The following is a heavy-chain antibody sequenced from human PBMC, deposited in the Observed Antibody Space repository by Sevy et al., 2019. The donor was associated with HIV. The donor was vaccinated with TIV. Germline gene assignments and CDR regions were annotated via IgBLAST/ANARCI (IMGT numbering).Heavy chain of an antibody. CDR3: AREGDYYDSSGARYYYMDV. CDR2: TRNKANSYTT. D-gene: IGHD3-22*01. Sequence: GGSLGLSCAASGFTFSDHYMDWVRQAPGKGLEWVGRTRNKANSYTTEYAAFVKGRFTISRDDSKNSLYLQMNSLKTEDTAVYYCAREGDYYDSSGARYYYMDVWGKGTTVTVSS. V-gene: IGHV3-72*01. CDR1: GFTFSDHY. J-gene: IGHJ6*03.